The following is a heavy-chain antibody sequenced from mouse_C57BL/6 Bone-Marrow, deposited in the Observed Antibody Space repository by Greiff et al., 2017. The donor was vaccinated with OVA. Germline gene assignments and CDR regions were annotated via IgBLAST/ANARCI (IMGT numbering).Heavy chain of an antibody. Sequence: VQLQQPGAELVMPGASVKLSCKASGYTFTSYWMHWVKQRPGQGLEWIGEIDPSDSYTNYNQKFKGKSTLTVDKSSSTAYLQLSSLTSEDSAVYYCARGDSGTKGYFDYWGQGTTLTVSS. CDR1: GYTFTSYW. D-gene: IGHD3-3*01. CDR3: ARGDSGTKGYFDY. V-gene: IGHV1-69*01. J-gene: IGHJ2*01. CDR2: IDPSDSYT.